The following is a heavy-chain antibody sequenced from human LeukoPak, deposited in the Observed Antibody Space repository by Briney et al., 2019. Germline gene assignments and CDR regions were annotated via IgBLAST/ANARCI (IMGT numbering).Heavy chain of an antibody. J-gene: IGHJ5*02. Sequence: SETLSLTCTVSGGSISSYNWSWIRQPPGKGLEWIGYIYYSGSTNYNPSLKSRVTISVDTSKNQFSLKLSSVTAADTAVYYCARENYYDSSGYLNWFDPWGQGTLVTVSS. V-gene: IGHV4-59*01. CDR2: IYYSGST. CDR1: GGSISSYN. D-gene: IGHD3-22*01. CDR3: ARENYYDSSGYLNWFDP.